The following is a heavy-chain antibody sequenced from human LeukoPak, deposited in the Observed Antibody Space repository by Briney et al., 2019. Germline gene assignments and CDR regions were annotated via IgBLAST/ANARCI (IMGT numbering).Heavy chain of an antibody. J-gene: IGHJ6*02. D-gene: IGHD3-9*01. V-gene: IGHV1-18*01. Sequence: ALVKASCKASGGTFSSYAISWVRQVPGQGLEWMGWISAYNGNTKYAQKLQGRVTMTTDTSTSTAYMELRSLRSDDTAVYYCAREGLYYDILTGYLPAPNYYYGMDVWGQGTTVTVSS. CDR1: GGTFSSYA. CDR2: ISAYNGNT. CDR3: AREGLYYDILTGYLPAPNYYYGMDV.